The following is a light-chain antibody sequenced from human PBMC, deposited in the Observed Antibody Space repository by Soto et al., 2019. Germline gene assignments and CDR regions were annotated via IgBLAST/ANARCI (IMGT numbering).Light chain of an antibody. CDR1: QSVSSY. CDR3: QQRSNWWT. V-gene: IGKV3-11*01. CDR2: GAS. Sequence: EIVLTQSPATLSLSPGERATLSCRASQSVSSYLAWYQQKPGQAPRLLIYGASTRATGIPARFSGSGSGTEFTLTINSLQSEDFAVYYCQQRSNWWTFGQGTKVDIK. J-gene: IGKJ1*01.